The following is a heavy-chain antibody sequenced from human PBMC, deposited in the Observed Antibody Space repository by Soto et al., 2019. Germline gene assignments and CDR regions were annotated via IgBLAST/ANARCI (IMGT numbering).Heavy chain of an antibody. J-gene: IGHJ4*02. V-gene: IGHV3-7*03. CDR1: GFTFSNYW. D-gene: IGHD2-21*02. CDR3: ARNGDYCFAY. Sequence: GESLKISCVASGFTFSNYWMTWLRQAPGKGLEWVAHINGDGSQISYVDSVKGRFTISRDNAESSLYLQMNSLRVEDTAVYYCARNGDYCFAYWGQGILDTSPQ. CDR2: INGDGSQI.